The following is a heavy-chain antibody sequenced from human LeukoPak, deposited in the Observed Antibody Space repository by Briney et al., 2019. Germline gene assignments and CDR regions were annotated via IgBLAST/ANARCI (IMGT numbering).Heavy chain of an antibody. CDR2: INPNSGGT. CDR3: ARGGLVVVPAAILFDY. J-gene: IGHJ4*02. V-gene: IGHV1-2*02. Sequence: ASVKVSCKASGYTFTGYYMHWVRQAPGQGLEWMGWINPNSGGTNYAQKFQGRVTMTRDTSISTAYMELSRLRSDDTAVYYCARGGLVVVPAAILFDYWGQGTLVTVSS. CDR1: GYTFTGYY. D-gene: IGHD2-2*01.